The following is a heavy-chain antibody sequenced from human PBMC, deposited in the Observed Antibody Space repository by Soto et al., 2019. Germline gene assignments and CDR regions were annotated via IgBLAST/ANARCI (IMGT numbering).Heavy chain of an antibody. CDR1: GFTFSSYG. Sequence: QVQLVESGGGVVQPGRSLRLSCAASGFTFSSYGMHWVRQAPGKGLEWVAVISYDGSNKYYADSVKGRFTISRDNSKNTLYLQMNSLRAEDTAVYYCAKDVGVETSGWFDPWGQGTLVTVSS. V-gene: IGHV3-30*18. CDR3: AKDVGVETSGWFDP. D-gene: IGHD3-10*01. J-gene: IGHJ5*02. CDR2: ISYDGSNK.